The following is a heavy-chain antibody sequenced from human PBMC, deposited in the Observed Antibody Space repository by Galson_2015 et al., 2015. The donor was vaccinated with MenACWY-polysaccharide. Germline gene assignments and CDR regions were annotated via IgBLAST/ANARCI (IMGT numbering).Heavy chain of an antibody. J-gene: IGHJ3*02. CDR1: GFSFSSYP. V-gene: IGHV3-21*01. CDR2: ISYSSNSI. Sequence: SLRLSCAASGFSFSSYPSNWVRQAPGKGLEWVSSISYSSNSIYYADSVKGRFTISRDNAGNSLYLLMNNLRAEDTAVYYCGRVSGHFYYYDSGDLKQGPSDMWGRGTMVTASS. CDR3: GRVSGHFYYYDSGDLKQGPSDM. D-gene: IGHD3-16*01.